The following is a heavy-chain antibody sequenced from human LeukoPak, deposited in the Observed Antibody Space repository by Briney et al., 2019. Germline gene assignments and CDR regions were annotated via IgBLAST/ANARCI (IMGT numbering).Heavy chain of an antibody. CDR1: GFTFSRHS. J-gene: IGHJ4*02. Sequence: PGGSLRLSCAASGFTFSRHSMNWVRQAPGKGLECVSSMGSSSSSIYYADSVKGRFTFSRDNAKNALYLQMTSLRGEDTAVYYCAAYAGLDDWGQGTLVTVSS. V-gene: IGHV3-21*01. D-gene: IGHD4-17*01. CDR2: MGSSSSSI. CDR3: AAYAGLDD.